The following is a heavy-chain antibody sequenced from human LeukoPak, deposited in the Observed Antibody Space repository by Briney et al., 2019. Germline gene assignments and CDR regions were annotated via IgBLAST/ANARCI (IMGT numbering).Heavy chain of an antibody. CDR3: ARTRSSGYLTLDY. D-gene: IGHD3-22*01. CDR2: IKEDGSER. V-gene: IGHV3-7*01. Sequence: AGGSLRLSCEGSAFIFSGHWMNWVRQTPGKGLEWVASIKEDGSERQYVDSVKGRFSISRDNTKGSLFLQLNSLRAEDTAVYYCARTRSSGYLTLDYWGQGTLVTVSS. CDR1: AFIFSGHW. J-gene: IGHJ4*02.